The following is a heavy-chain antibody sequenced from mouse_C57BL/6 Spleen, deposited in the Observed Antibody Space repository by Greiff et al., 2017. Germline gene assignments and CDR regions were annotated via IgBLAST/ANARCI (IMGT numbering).Heavy chain of an antibody. CDR2: IDPENGDT. CDR3: TFTTVVAPGFAY. V-gene: IGHV14-4*01. J-gene: IGHJ3*01. Sequence: EVQLQESGAELVRPGASVKLSCTASGFNIKDDYMHWVKQRPEQGLEWIGWIDPENGDTEYASKFQGKATITADTSSNTAYLQLSSLTSEDTAVYYCTFTTVVAPGFAYWGQGTLVTVSA. CDR1: GFNIKDDY. D-gene: IGHD1-1*01.